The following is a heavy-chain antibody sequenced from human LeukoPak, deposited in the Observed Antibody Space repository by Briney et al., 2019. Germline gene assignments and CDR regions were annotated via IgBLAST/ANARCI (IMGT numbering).Heavy chain of an antibody. J-gene: IGHJ4*02. Sequence: GGSLRLSCAASGVRFSDYWMSWVRQAPGKGLEWVANIKADGSKKYYVDSVKGRFTISRDNARKSLYLQMNSLRADDTAVYYCARDGRSFDYWGQGALVTVSS. CDR2: IKADGSKK. D-gene: IGHD3-16*02. CDR3: ARDGRSFDY. CDR1: GVRFSDYW. V-gene: IGHV3-7*01.